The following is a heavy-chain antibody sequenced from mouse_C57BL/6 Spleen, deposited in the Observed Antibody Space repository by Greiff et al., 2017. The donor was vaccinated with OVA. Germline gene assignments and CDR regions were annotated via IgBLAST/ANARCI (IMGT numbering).Heavy chain of an antibody. CDR2: IDPCDSYT. CDR1: GYTFTSYW. D-gene: IGHD2-14*01. CDR3: ARKEGVLAWFAY. J-gene: IGHJ3*01. V-gene: IGHV1-50*01. Sequence: QVQLQQPGAELVKPGASVKLSCKASGYTFTSYWMQWVKQRPGQGLEWIGAIDPCDSYTNYNQKFKGKATLTVDTSSSTAYMQLSSLTSEDSAVYCCARKEGVLAWFAYWGQGTLVTVSA.